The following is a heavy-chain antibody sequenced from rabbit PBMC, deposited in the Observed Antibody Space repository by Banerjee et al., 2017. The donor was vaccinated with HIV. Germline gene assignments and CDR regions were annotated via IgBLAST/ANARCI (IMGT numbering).Heavy chain of an antibody. Sequence: QSLEESGGGLVKPGGTPTLTCKASGFSFSDRDVMCWVRQAPGKGLEWIGCINTATTKGVYATWAKGRFTISRTSSTTVTLQMTSLTAADTATYFCARDLTSVIGWNFNLWGPGTLVTVS. V-gene: IGHV1S40*01. CDR3: ARDLTSVIGWNFNL. J-gene: IGHJ4*01. CDR2: INTATTKG. D-gene: IGHD2-1*01. CDR1: GFSFSDRDV.